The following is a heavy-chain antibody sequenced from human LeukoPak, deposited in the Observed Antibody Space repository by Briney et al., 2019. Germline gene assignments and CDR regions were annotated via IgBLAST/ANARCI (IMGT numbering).Heavy chain of an antibody. V-gene: IGHV4-59*10. CDR2: IYTSGST. D-gene: IGHD3-22*01. CDR1: GGSFSSYY. CDR3: ALWGYFDSSGRHF. J-gene: IGHJ4*02. Sequence: ASETLSLTCAVYGGSFSSYYWSWIRQPAGKGLEWIGRIYTSGSTNYNPSLKSRVTISVDTSKNQFSLNLNSVTAADTAVYYCALWGYFDSSGRHFWGQGTLVTVSS.